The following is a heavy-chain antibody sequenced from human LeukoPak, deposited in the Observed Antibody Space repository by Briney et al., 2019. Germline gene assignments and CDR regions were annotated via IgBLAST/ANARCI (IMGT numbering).Heavy chain of an antibody. Sequence: PGGSLRLSCAASGFTFSIYGMQWVRQAPGKGLEWVAVIWYDGTEKYYADSVKGRFTISRDNSKNMVYLQMNSLRAGDTAVYYCARDRNSFDHWGQGTLVTVSS. CDR3: ARDRNSFDH. V-gene: IGHV3-33*01. CDR1: GFTFSIYG. J-gene: IGHJ4*02. D-gene: IGHD1-14*01. CDR2: IWYDGTEK.